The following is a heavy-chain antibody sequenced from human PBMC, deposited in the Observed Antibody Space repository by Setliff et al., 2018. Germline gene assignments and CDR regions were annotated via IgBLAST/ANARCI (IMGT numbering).Heavy chain of an antibody. J-gene: IGHJ4*02. D-gene: IGHD2-8*01. CDR3: ARIGFGYYSTSGAWYFDN. CDR1: GYSFTSYT. V-gene: IGHV1-3*01. Sequence: WASVKVSCKASGYSFTSYTIHWARQAPGQGLEWMGWISPGNGNTAYSQKIQDRVTITRDTSASTAYMELSSLRSEDTAVYYCARIGFGYYSTSGAWYFDNWGQGTLVTVSS. CDR2: ISPGNGNT.